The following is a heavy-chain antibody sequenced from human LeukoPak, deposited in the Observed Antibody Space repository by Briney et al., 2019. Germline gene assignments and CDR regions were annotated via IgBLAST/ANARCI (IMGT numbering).Heavy chain of an antibody. CDR3: ARPGVGFDY. Sequence: GGCLRLSCAASVFTFTSYWMHWVRQAPRKGQVWLSRINSDGTITSYADSLEGRFTISRDNAKNTVYLQMNSLRAEDTAVYYCARPGVGFDYWGQGALVTVSS. V-gene: IGHV3-74*01. CDR2: INSDGTIT. CDR1: VFTFTSYW. J-gene: IGHJ4*02.